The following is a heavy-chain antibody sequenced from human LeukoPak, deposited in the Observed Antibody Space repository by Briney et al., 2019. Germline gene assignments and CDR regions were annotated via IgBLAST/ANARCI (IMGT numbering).Heavy chain of an antibody. Sequence: PSQTLSLTCTVSGGSISSGGYYWSWIRQPPGKGLEWIGSIYYSGSTYYNPSLKSRVTISVDTSKNQFSLKLSSVTAADTAVYYCARNQQFGETFDYWGQGTLVTVSS. CDR1: GGSISSGGYY. CDR3: ARNQQFGETFDY. D-gene: IGHD3-10*01. V-gene: IGHV4-39*01. J-gene: IGHJ4*02. CDR2: IYYSGST.